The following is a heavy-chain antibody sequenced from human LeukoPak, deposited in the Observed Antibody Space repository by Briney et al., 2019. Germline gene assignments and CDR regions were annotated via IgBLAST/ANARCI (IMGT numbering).Heavy chain of an antibody. CDR3: AATNNPGIAAAP. D-gene: IGHD6-13*01. CDR2: INPSGGST. Sequence: ASVKVSCKASGYTFTSYYMHWVRQAPGQGLEWMGIINPSGGSTSYAQKFQGRVTMTRDASTSTVYMELSSLRSEDTAVYYCAATNNPGIAAAPWGQGTLVTVSS. J-gene: IGHJ5*02. CDR1: GYTFTSYY. V-gene: IGHV1-46*01.